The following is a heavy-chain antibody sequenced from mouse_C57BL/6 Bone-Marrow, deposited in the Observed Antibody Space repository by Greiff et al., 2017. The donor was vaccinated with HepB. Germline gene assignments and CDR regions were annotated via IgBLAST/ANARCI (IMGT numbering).Heavy chain of an antibody. D-gene: IGHD3-3*01. CDR2: IDPSDSYT. J-gene: IGHJ3*01. CDR3: ASGGLFAY. V-gene: IGHV1-59*01. CDR1: GYTFTSYW. Sequence: VQLQQSGAELVRPGTSVKLSCKASGYTFTSYWMHWVKQRPGQGLEWIGVIDPSDSYTNYNQKFKGKATLTVDTSSSTAYMQLSSLTSEDSAVYYCASGGLFAYWGQGTRVTVSA.